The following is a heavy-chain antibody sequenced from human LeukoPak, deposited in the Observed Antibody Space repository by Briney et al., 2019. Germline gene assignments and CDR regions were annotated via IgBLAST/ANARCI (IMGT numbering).Heavy chain of an antibody. J-gene: IGHJ6*03. Sequence: ASVKVSCKASGGTFSSYAISWVRQAPGQGLEWMGGIIPIFGTANYAQKFQGRVTITTDESTSTAYMELSSLRSEDTAVYYCARDRWGLYYYYYMDVWGKGTTVTVSS. CDR3: ARDRWGLYYYYYMDV. CDR2: IIPIFGTA. V-gene: IGHV1-69*05. CDR1: GGTFSSYA. D-gene: IGHD7-27*01.